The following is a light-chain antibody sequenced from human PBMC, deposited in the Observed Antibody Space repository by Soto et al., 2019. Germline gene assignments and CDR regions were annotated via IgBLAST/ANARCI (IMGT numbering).Light chain of an antibody. CDR2: GAS. CDR1: QSVSNF. J-gene: IGKJ1*01. CDR3: QQYSNRPSGK. V-gene: IGKV3-15*01. Sequence: EKVMTQSPATLSMSPGERATLSCRASQSVSNFLAFYQQKPGQAPRLLIYGASTRATGVPARFSGSGSGTEFTLTLSSLQSEDFAEHSCQQYSNRPSGKFGQGTKVQVK.